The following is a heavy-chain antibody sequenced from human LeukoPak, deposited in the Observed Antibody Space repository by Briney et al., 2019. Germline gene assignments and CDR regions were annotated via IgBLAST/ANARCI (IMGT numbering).Heavy chain of an antibody. D-gene: IGHD6-19*01. J-gene: IGHJ4*02. CDR1: GGSFSGCY. V-gene: IGHV4-34*01. CDR2: INHSGST. Sequence: SETLSLTCAVYGGSFSGCYWSWIRRPPGKGLEWIGEINHSGSTNYNPSLKSRVTISVDTSKNQFSLKLSSVTAADTAVYYCARSEQWLVPLDHWGQGTLVTVSS. CDR3: ARSEQWLVPLDH.